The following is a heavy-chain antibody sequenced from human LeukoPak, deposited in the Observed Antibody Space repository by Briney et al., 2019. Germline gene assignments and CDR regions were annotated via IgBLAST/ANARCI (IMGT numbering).Heavy chain of an antibody. D-gene: IGHD3-22*01. J-gene: IGHJ5*02. CDR3: AGDHRHRSGYYYGWFDP. Sequence: SETLSLTCTVSGGSISSYYWSWIRQPPGKGLEWIGYIYYSGSTNYNPSLKSRVTISVDTSKNQFSLKLSSVTAADTAVYYCAGDHRHRSGYYYGWFDPWGQGTLVTVSS. CDR1: GGSISSYY. V-gene: IGHV4-59*01. CDR2: IYYSGST.